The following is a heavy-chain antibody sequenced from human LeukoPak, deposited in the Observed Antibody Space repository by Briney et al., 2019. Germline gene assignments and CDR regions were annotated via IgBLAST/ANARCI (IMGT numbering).Heavy chain of an antibody. D-gene: IGHD2-21*02. CDR2: ISSSGSNI. CDR1: GFTFSDYY. J-gene: IGHJ3*01. Sequence: PGGSLRLSCAASGFTFSDYYMSWIRQAPGKGLEWVAYISSSGSNIHYADSVKGRFTISRDSAKSSLYLQMSSLRVEDTAVYYCARVGPRVYCGGDCRNDPFDVWGQGTMVTVSS. CDR3: ARVGPRVYCGGDCRNDPFDV. V-gene: IGHV3-11*04.